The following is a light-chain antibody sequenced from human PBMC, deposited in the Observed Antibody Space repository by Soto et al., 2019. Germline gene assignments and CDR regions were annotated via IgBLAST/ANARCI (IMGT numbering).Light chain of an antibody. CDR1: QSINTY. Sequence: ETVLTQSPATLSLSPGERATLSCRASQSINTYLAWYQQKPGQAPRLLIYDASNRATGILARFSGSGSGTDFTLTISSLEPEDFAVYYCQQRFTWPSFGPGTKVDVK. V-gene: IGKV3-11*01. CDR3: QQRFTWPS. CDR2: DAS. J-gene: IGKJ3*01.